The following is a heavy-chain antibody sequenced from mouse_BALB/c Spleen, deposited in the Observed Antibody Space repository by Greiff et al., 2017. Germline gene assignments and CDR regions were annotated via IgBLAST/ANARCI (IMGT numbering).Heavy chain of an antibody. V-gene: IGHV14-3*02. J-gene: IGHJ2*01. CDR1: GFNIKDTY. CDR2: IDPANGNT. CDR3: ARYGSSYY. D-gene: IGHD1-1*01. Sequence: EVHLVESGAELVKPGASVKLSCTASGFNIKDTYMHWVKQRPEQGLEWIGRIDPANGNTKYDPKFQGKATITADTSSNTAYLQLSSLTSEDTAVYYCARYGSSYYWGQGTTRTGSS.